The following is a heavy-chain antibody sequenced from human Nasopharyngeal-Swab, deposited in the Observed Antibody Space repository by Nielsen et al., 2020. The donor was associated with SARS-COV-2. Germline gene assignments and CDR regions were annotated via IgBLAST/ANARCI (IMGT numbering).Heavy chain of an antibody. CDR1: GFTFSDHY. CDR3: AHGDSSGGHWYAGGY. D-gene: IGHD2-21*02. J-gene: IGHJ4*02. Sequence: GESLKISCAASGFTFSDHYMDWVRQAPGKGLEWVGRIRNRANSYTTEYAASVKGRCAISRDDSKNSLYLQMNSLKTEDTAVYYCAHGDSSGGHWYAGGYWGQGTLVTVSS. CDR2: IRNRANSYTT. V-gene: IGHV3-72*01.